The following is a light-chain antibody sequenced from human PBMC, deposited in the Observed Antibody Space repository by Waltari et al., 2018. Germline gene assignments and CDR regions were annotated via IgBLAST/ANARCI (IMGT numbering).Light chain of an antibody. CDR1: QSVGRS. V-gene: IGKV3-20*01. CDR3: QHYVRLPAT. Sequence: EIVLTHSPGTLSLSPGERATPACRASQSVGRSLAWYQQKPGQAPRLLIYDASRRATGIPDRFSGSGSGTDFSLTISRLEPEDFAVYYCQHYVRLPATFGQGTKVEI. J-gene: IGKJ1*01. CDR2: DAS.